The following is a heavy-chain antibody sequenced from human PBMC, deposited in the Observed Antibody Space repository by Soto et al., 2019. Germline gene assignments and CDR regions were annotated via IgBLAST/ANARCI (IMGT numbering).Heavy chain of an antibody. D-gene: IGHD3-22*01. J-gene: IGHJ4*02. Sequence: GGSLRLSCAASGFTFSSCAMSWVRQAPGKGLEWVSAISGSGGSTYYADSVKGRFTISRDNSKNTLYLQMNSLRAEDTAVYYCAKGAPYYYDSSGYPAGGYWGQGTLVTVSS. V-gene: IGHV3-23*01. CDR3: AKGAPYYYDSSGYPAGGY. CDR2: ISGSGGST. CDR1: GFTFSSCA.